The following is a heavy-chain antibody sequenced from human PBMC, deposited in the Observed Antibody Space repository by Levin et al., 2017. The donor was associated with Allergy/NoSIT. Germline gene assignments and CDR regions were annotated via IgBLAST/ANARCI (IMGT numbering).Heavy chain of an antibody. V-gene: IGHV5-51*01. Sequence: RGESLKISCKGSGYSFTSYWIGWVRQMPGKGLEWMGIIYPGDSDTRYSPSFQGQVTISADKSISTAYLQWSSLKASDTAMYYCARRVLLWFGDRWEGYFDYWGQGTLVTVSS. CDR2: IYPGDSDT. J-gene: IGHJ4*02. CDR3: ARRVLLWFGDRWEGYFDY. CDR1: GYSFTSYW. D-gene: IGHD3-10*01.